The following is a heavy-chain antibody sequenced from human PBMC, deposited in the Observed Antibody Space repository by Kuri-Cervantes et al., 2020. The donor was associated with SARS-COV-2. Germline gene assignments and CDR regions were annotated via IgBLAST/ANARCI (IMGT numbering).Heavy chain of an antibody. V-gene: IGHV1-2*02. CDR2: INPNSGGT. J-gene: IGHJ4*02. Sequence: ASVKVSCKASGYTFTGYYMHWVRQAPGQGLEWMGWINPNSGGTNYAQKFQGRVTMTRDTSISTAYRGLSRLRSDDTAVYYCARVGIYDYSNYRPFDYWGQGTLVTVSS. CDR1: GYTFTGYY. CDR3: ARVGIYDYSNYRPFDY. D-gene: IGHD4-11*01.